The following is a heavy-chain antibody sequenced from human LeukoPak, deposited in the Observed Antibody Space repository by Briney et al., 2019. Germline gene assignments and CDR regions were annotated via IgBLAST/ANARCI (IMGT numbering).Heavy chain of an antibody. CDR2: IYSGGST. D-gene: IGHD3-10*01. V-gene: IGHV3-66*02. CDR3: ARDGIAGRFGEYSDY. Sequence: GGSLRLSCAASGFTVSSSYMSWVRQAPEKGLEWVSVIYSGGSTYYADSVKGRFTISRDNSKNTLYLQMNSLRAEDTAVYYCARDGIAGRFGEYSDYWGQGTLVTVSS. CDR1: GFTVSSSY. J-gene: IGHJ4*02.